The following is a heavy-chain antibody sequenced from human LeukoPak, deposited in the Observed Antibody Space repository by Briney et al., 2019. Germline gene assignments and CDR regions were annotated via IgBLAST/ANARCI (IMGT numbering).Heavy chain of an antibody. CDR1: GYTFTGYY. D-gene: IGHD6-19*01. J-gene: IGHJ5*02. CDR3: ARDGSGWYDWFDP. V-gene: IGHV1-2*02. Sequence: VASVKVSCEASGYTFTGYYMHWVRQAPGQGLEWMGWINPNSGGTNYAQKFQGRVTMTRDTSISTAYMELSRLRSDDTAVYYCARDGSGWYDWFDPWGQGTLVTVSS. CDR2: INPNSGGT.